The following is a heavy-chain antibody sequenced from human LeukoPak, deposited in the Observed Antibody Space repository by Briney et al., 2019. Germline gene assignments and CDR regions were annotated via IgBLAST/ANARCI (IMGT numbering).Heavy chain of an antibody. V-gene: IGHV1-69*02. J-gene: IGHJ5*02. CDR1: GYTFTGYY. CDR2: IIPILGIA. Sequence: GASVKVSCKASGYTFTGYYMHWVRQAPGQGLEWMGRIIPILGIANYAQKFQGRVTITADKSTSTAHMELSSLRSEDTAVYYCARISIAVAGSNWFDPWGQGTLVTVSS. CDR3: ARISIAVAGSNWFDP. D-gene: IGHD6-19*01.